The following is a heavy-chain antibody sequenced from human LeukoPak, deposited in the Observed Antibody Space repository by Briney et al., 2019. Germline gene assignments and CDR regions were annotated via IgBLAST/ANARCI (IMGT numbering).Heavy chain of an antibody. CDR1: EFIFSGYW. CDR2: IKQDGSEK. J-gene: IGHJ4*02. V-gene: IGHV3-7*01. CDR3: ARDGFVGAADY. Sequence: QPGGSLRLSCAASEFIFSGYWMNWVRQAPGKGLEWVAIIKQDGSEKQYVDSVRGRFTISRDNAKNSLYLQMNSLRVEDTAVYYCARDGFVGAADYWGQGTLVTVSS. D-gene: IGHD6-13*01.